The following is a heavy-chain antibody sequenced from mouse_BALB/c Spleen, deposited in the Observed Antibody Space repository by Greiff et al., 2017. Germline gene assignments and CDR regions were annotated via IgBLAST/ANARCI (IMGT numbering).Heavy chain of an antibody. CDR1: GFNINDTY. Sequence: EVQLQQSGAELVKPGASVKLSCTASGFNINDTYMHWVKQRPEQGLEWIGRIYPANGNTKYDPKFQGKATITADTSSNTAYLQLSSLTSEDTAVYYCARTTENYFDYWGQGTTLTVSS. J-gene: IGHJ2*01. D-gene: IGHD1-1*01. CDR2: IYPANGNT. CDR3: ARTTENYFDY. V-gene: IGHV14-3*02.